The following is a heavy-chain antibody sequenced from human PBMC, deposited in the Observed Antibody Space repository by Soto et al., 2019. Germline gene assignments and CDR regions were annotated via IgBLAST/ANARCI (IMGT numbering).Heavy chain of an antibody. Sequence: PSETLPLTCSVSPGSSSSNNYYWGWTRQPPGQGLEWIGSIHYSGSTYDSPSLMSRVAMSIDTSKNQLSLKLRTAAAADTAVYFCAGLYYARNGYYWFDSWGQGTLVTVSS. CDR3: AGLYYARNGYYWFDS. CDR1: PGSSSSNNYY. V-gene: IGHV4-39*01. J-gene: IGHJ5*01. D-gene: IGHD3-22*01. CDR2: IHYSGST.